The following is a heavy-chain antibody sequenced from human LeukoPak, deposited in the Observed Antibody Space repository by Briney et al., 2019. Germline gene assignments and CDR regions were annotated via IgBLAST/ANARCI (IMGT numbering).Heavy chain of an antibody. V-gene: IGHV3-21*01. CDR1: GFTFSSYS. J-gene: IGHJ4*02. Sequence: GGSLRLSCAASGFTFSSYSMNWVRQAPGKGLEWVSSISSSSSYIYYADSVKGRFTISRDNAKNSLYLQMNSLRAEDTAVYYCARETEPSYYDFWSGLFPLDYWGQGTLVTVSS. D-gene: IGHD3-3*01. CDR3: ARETEPSYYDFWSGLFPLDY. CDR2: ISSSSSYI.